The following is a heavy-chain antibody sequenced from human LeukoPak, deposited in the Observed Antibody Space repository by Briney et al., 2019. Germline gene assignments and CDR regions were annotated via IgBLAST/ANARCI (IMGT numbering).Heavy chain of an antibody. Sequence: GGSLRLSCAASGFTFSSYAMHWVRQAPGKGLEWVAVISYDGSNKYYADSVKGRFTISRDNSKNTLYLQMNSLRAEDTAVYYCAKPLGQGYGFDYWGQGTLVTVSS. J-gene: IGHJ4*02. V-gene: IGHV3-30*18. CDR1: GFTFSSYA. CDR3: AKPLGQGYGFDY. D-gene: IGHD4-17*01. CDR2: ISYDGSNK.